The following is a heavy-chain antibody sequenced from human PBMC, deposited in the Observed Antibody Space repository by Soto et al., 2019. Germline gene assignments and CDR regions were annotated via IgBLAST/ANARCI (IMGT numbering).Heavy chain of an antibody. V-gene: IGHV5-10-1*01. CDR3: ARLLWFGELFPDYYGMDV. CDR1: GYSFTSYW. CDR2: IDPIDSYT. J-gene: IGHJ6*02. Sequence: GESLKISGKGSGYSFTSYWISWVRQMPGQGLEWMGRIDPIDSYTNYSPSFQGHVTISADKSISTAYLQWSSLKASDTAMYYCARLLWFGELFPDYYGMDVWGQGTTVAVSS. D-gene: IGHD3-10*01.